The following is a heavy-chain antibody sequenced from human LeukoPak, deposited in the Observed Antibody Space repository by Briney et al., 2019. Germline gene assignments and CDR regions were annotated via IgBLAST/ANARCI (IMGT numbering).Heavy chain of an antibody. V-gene: IGHV3-7*03. J-gene: IGHJ4*02. CDR1: GFDFSTSW. CDR3: ARPGFPRD. Sequence: GGSLRLSCAASGFDFSTSWMSWVRQAPGNGLEWVANIRQDGREKYYVASVKGRFTISRDNAKNSLYLQMNSLRAEDTAVYYCARPGFPRDWGQGTLVTVSS. D-gene: IGHD3-10*01. CDR2: IRQDGREK.